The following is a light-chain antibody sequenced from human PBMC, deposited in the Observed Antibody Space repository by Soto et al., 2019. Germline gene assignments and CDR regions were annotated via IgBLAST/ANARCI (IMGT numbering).Light chain of an antibody. CDR2: STS. J-gene: IGKJ1*01. CDR3: QQYGSSPRT. Sequence: ESVWTQSPGTLSLSPGERATLSCRASQSVTSPFLAWYQQKPGQPPRLLIYSTSGRATGIPDRFSGSGSGTDFTLTISSLEPEDSAVYYCQQYGSSPRTFGQGTKVDIK. CDR1: QSVTSPF. V-gene: IGKV3-20*01.